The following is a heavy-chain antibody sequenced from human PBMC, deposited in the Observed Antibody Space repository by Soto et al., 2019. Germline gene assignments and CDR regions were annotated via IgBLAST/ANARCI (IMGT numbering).Heavy chain of an antibody. V-gene: IGHV3-30*18. Sequence: QVQLVESGGGVVQPGRSLRLSCAASGFTFSSYGMHWVRQAPGKGLEWVAVISYDGSNKYYADSVKGRFTISRDNSKNTLYLQMNSLRAEDTAVYYCAKDPQRITMDRGVIGGMDVWGQGTTVTVSS. J-gene: IGHJ6*02. CDR1: GFTFSSYG. CDR3: AKDPQRITMDRGVIGGMDV. D-gene: IGHD3-10*01. CDR2: ISYDGSNK.